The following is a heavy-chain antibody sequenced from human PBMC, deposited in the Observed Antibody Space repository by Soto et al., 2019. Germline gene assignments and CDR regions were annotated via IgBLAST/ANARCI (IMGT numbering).Heavy chain of an antibody. J-gene: IGHJ6*03. V-gene: IGHV3-66*01. CDR3: AGYCSSTSCYYYYYMDV. CDR1: GFTVSSNY. D-gene: IGHD2-2*01. CDR2: IYSGGST. Sequence: GGSLRLSCAASGFTVSSNYMSWVRQAPGKGLEWVSVIYSGGSTYYADSVKGRFTISRNNSKNTLYLQMNSLRAEDTAVYYCAGYCSSTSCYYYYYMDVWGKGTTVTVSS.